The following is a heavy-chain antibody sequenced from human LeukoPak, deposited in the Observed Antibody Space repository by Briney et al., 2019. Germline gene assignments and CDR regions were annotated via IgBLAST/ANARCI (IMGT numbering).Heavy chain of an antibody. CDR1: GFTFSSYG. J-gene: IGHJ4*02. CDR2: ISYDGSNK. Sequence: PGRSLRLSCAASGFTFSSYGMHWVRQAPGKGLEWVAVISYDGSNKYYADSVKGRFTISRDNSKNTLYLQMNSLRAEDTAVYYCAKDPGIAVAGYLGHDYWGQGTLVTVSS. CDR3: AKDPGIAVAGYLGHDY. V-gene: IGHV3-30*18. D-gene: IGHD6-19*01.